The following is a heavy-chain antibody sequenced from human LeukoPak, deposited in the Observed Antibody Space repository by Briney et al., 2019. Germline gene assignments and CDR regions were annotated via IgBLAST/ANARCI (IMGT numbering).Heavy chain of an antibody. CDR3: TRGHVLRFLEWLPNYYYYYMDV. CDR1: GFTFGDYA. CDR2: IRSKAYGGTT. J-gene: IGHJ6*03. D-gene: IGHD3-3*01. V-gene: IGHV3-49*04. Sequence: PGGSLRLSCTASGFTFGDYAMSWVRQAPGKGLEWVGFIRSKAYGGTTEYAASVKGRFTISRDDSKSIACLQMNSLKTEYTAVYYCTRGHVLRFLEWLPNYYYYYMDVWGKGTTVTVSS.